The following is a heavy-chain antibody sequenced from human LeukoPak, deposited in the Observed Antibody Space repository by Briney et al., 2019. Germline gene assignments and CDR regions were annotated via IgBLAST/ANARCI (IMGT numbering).Heavy chain of an antibody. D-gene: IGHD4-17*01. V-gene: IGHV4-4*02. J-gene: IGHJ4*02. CDR2: IYHSGST. CDR3: ASSAHNYGDYVFDY. Sequence: GSLRLSCAASGFTVSSNYMSWVRQAPGKGLEWIGEIYHSGSTNYNPSLKSRVTISVDKSKNQFSLKLSSVTAADTAVYYCASSAHNYGDYVFDYWGQGTLVTVSS. CDR1: GFTVSSNY.